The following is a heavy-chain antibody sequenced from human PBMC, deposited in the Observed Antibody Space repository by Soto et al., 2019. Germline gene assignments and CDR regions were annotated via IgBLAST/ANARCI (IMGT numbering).Heavy chain of an antibody. Sequence: QLQLQESGSGLVKPSQTLSLTCAVSGGSINTATHSWSWIRQPPGKGLEWIGYIYHSGSTYYNPSGKSGVPISIYKANNPSPLRRSSVTAADTAGYYCARGGGVTTTGDDYWGQGILVTVSS. V-gene: IGHV4-30-2*01. D-gene: IGHD3-16*01. CDR2: IYHSGST. J-gene: IGHJ4*02. CDR3: ARGGGVTTTGDDY. CDR1: GGSINTATHS.